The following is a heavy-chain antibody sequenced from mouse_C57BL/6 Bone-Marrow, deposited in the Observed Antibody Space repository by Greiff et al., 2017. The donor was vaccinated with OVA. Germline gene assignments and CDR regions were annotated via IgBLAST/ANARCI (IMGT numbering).Heavy chain of an antibody. CDR1: GYTFTDYY. D-gene: IGHD1-1*01. V-gene: IGHV1-26*01. CDR2: INPNNGGT. CDR3: AREGDITTDY. J-gene: IGHJ2*01. Sequence: VQLQQSGPELVKPGASVKISCKASGYTFTDYYMNWVKQSHGKSLEWIGDINPNNGGTSYNQKFKGKATLTVDKSSSTAYMELRSLTSEDSAVYYCAREGDITTDYWGQGTTLTVSS.